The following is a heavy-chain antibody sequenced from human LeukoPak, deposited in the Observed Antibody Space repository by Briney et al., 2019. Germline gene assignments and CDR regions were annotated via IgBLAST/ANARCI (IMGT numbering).Heavy chain of an antibody. CDR1: GYTFTGYY. J-gene: IGHJ5*02. CDR2: INPNSGGT. Sequence: ASVKVSCKASGYTFTGYYMHWVRQAPGQGLEWMGWINPNSGGTNYAQKFQGRVTMTRDTSISTAYMELSRLTSDDTAVFYCARATQQLAYNWFDTWGQGTLVTVSS. CDR3: ARATQQLAYNWFDT. D-gene: IGHD6-13*01. V-gene: IGHV1-2*02.